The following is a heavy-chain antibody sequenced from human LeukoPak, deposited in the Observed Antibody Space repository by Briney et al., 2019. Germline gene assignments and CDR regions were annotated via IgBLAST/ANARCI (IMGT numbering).Heavy chain of an antibody. CDR2: INPSGGST. CDR1: GYTFTSYY. D-gene: IGHD6-13*01. Sequence: ASVKVSCKASGYTFTSYYVHWVRQAPGQGLEWMGIINPSGGSTSYAQKFQGRVTMTRDTSTSTVYMELSSLRSEDTAVYYCARDRPTTYSSSWTPGDYWGQGTLVTVSS. J-gene: IGHJ4*02. CDR3: ARDRPTTYSSSWTPGDY. V-gene: IGHV1-46*01.